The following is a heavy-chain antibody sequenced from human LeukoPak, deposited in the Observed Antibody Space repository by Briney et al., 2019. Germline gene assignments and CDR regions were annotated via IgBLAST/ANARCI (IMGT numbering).Heavy chain of an antibody. CDR3: ASGITIFGVAEDDAFDI. J-gene: IGHJ3*02. Sequence: ASVKVSCKASGYTFTSYAMNWVRQAPGQGLEWMGWINTNTGNPTYAQGFTGRFVFSLDTSVSTAYLQISSLKAEDTAVYYCASGITIFGVAEDDAFDIWGQGTMVTVSS. V-gene: IGHV7-4-1*02. CDR2: INTNTGNP. D-gene: IGHD3-3*01. CDR1: GYTFTSYA.